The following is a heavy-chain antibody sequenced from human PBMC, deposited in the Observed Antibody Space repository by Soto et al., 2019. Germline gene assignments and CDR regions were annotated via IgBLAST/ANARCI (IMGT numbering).Heavy chain of an antibody. V-gene: IGHV3-11*04. J-gene: IGHJ4*02. D-gene: IGHD3-10*01. Sequence: SGFTFSDYYMSWIRQAPGKGLEWVSYISSSGSTIYYADSVKGRFTISRDDAKNTLYLQMNSLRAEDTAVYYCARDRAPFYVDYWGQGTLVNVSS. CDR1: GFTFSDYY. CDR3: ARDRAPFYVDY. CDR2: ISSSGSTI.